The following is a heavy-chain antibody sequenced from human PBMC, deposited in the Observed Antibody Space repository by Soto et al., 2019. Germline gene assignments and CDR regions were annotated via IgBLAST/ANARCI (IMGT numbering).Heavy chain of an antibody. CDR1: GGSISSYY. Sequence: SETLSLTCTVSGGSISSYYWSWIRQPPGKGLECIGYIYYSGTTYYNPSLESRVTISVDTSKNQFSLKLSSVTAPDTAVYYFARLTHSYYYGSGISYFDYCGQGTLVTVSS. V-gene: IGHV4-59*08. J-gene: IGHJ4*02. D-gene: IGHD3-10*01. CDR3: ARLTHSYYYGSGISYFDY. CDR2: IYYSGTT.